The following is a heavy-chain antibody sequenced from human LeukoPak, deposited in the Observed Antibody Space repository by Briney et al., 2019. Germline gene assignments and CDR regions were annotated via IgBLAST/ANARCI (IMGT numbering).Heavy chain of an antibody. V-gene: IGHV1-18*01. CDR2: ISAYNGNT. CDR1: GYTFTSYG. Sequence: EASVKVSCKASGYTFTSYGISWVRQAPGQGLEWMGWISAYNGNTNYAQKLQGRVTMTTDTSTSTAYMELRSLRSDDTAVYYCAREAYGVYAVFLWFDPWGQGTLVTVSS. J-gene: IGHJ5*02. D-gene: IGHD4-17*01. CDR3: AREAYGVYAVFLWFDP.